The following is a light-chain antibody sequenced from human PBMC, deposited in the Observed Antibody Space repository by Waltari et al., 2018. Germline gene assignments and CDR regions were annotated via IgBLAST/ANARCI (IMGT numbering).Light chain of an antibody. CDR3: SLSYAGILV. Sequence: QAVVTQDPSLPVSPGGPATPTCGSSVGPGTSSRFPYWFQQRPGQAPTTLISETSEKQSWTPARFSGSLIGGKAALTLSDAQPDDEAEYFCSLSYAGILVFGGGTKLTVL. CDR1: VGPGTSSRF. CDR2: ETS. V-gene: IGLV7-46*01. J-gene: IGLJ3*02.